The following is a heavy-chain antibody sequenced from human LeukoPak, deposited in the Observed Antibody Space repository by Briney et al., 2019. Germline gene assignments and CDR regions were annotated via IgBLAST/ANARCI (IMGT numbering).Heavy chain of an antibody. CDR3: AGENSGGGSWYGYYYYGMDV. CDR2: IHSDGSAT. D-gene: IGHD6-13*01. CDR1: GYSFTGYW. J-gene: IGHJ6*02. Sequence: GESLKISCKGSGYSFTGYWIGWVRQAPGKGLVWVSRIHSDGSATYYADSVRGRFTISRDNAKNSLYLQMNSLRAEDTAVYYCAGENSGGGSWYGYYYYGMDVWGQGTTVTVSS. V-gene: IGHV3-74*01.